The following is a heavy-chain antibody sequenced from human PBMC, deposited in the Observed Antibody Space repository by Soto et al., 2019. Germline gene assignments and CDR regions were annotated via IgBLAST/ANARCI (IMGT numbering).Heavy chain of an antibody. CDR1: GGTFSSYA. V-gene: IGHV1-69*13. CDR3: ARRDYDSSGYYYYYYGMDV. CDR2: IIPIFGTA. D-gene: IGHD3-22*01. J-gene: IGHJ6*02. Sequence: SVKVSCKASGGTFSSYAISWVRQAPGQGLEWMGGIIPIFGTANYAQKFQGRVTITADESTSTAYMELSSLRSEDTAVYYCARRDYDSSGYYYYYYGMDVWGQGTTVTVSS.